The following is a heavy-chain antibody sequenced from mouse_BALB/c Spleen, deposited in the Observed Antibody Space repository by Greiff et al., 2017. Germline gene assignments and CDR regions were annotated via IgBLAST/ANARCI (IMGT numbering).Heavy chain of an antibody. CDR1: GYTFTSYY. Sequence: VKLVESGAELVKPGASVKLSCKASGYTFTSYYMYWVKQRPGQGLEWIGEINPSNGGTNFNEKFKSKATLTVDKSSSTAYMQLSSLTSEDSAVYYCTRGRDYYGSLTYWGQGTLVTVSA. CDR2: INPSNGGT. D-gene: IGHD1-1*01. CDR3: TRGRDYYGSLTY. J-gene: IGHJ3*01. V-gene: IGHV1S81*02.